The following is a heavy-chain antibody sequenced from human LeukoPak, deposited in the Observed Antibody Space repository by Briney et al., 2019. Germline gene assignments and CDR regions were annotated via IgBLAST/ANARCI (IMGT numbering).Heavy chain of an antibody. CDR3: ARGLGGSSAENWFDP. D-gene: IGHD6-25*01. CDR1: GFTFSSYA. J-gene: IGHJ5*02. V-gene: IGHV3-30-3*01. CDR2: ISYDGSNK. Sequence: GGSLRLSCAAAGFTFSSYAMHWVRQAPGKGLEWVAVISYDGSNKYYADSVKGRFTISRDNSKNTLYLQMNSLRAEDTAAYYCARGLGGSSAENWFDPWGQGTLVTVSS.